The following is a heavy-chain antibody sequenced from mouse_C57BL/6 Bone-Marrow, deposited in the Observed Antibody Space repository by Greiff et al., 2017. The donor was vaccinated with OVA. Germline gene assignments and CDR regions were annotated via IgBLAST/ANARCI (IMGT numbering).Heavy chain of an antibody. J-gene: IGHJ4*01. V-gene: IGHV3-6*01. CDR3: ALLGRYYAMDY. CDR2: ISYDGSN. CDR1: GYSITSGYY. D-gene: IGHD4-1*01. Sequence: EVQVVESGPGLVKPSQSLSLTCSVTGYSITSGYYWNWIRQFPGNKLEWMGYISYDGSNNYNPSLKNRISITRDTSKNQFFLKLNSVTTEDTATYYCALLGRYYAMDYWGQGTSVTVSS.